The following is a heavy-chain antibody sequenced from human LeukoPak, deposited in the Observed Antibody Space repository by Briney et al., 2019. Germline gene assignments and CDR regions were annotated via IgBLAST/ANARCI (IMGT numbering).Heavy chain of an antibody. V-gene: IGHV3-21*04. CDR2: ISTSSSYI. D-gene: IGHD3-10*01. CDR1: GFTFSSHS. CDR3: ARDLPHYYGSGSFEAFDL. J-gene: IGHJ3*01. Sequence: GGSLRLSCAASGFTFSSHSMTWVRQAPGKGLEWVSSISTSSSYIYYADSVKGRFTISRDNAKKSLYLQMNSLRAEDTAVYYCARDLPHYYGSGSFEAFDLWGQGTMVIVSS.